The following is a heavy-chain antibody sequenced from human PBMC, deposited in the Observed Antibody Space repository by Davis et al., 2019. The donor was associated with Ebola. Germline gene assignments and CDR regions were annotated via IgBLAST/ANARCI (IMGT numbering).Heavy chain of an antibody. V-gene: IGHV3-23*01. CDR1: GFTFSSYA. CDR3: ARDIQGVTDFDY. D-gene: IGHD3-16*01. CDR2: ISGSGGST. J-gene: IGHJ4*02. Sequence: PGGSLRLSCAASGFTFSSYAMSWVRQAPGKGLEWVSAISGSGGSTYYADSVKGRFTISRDNSKNTLYLQMNSLRAEDTAVYYCARDIQGVTDFDYWGQGTLVTVSS.